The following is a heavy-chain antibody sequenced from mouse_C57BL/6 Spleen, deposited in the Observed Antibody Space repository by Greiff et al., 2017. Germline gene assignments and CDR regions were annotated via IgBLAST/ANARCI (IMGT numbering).Heavy chain of an antibody. CDR2: IRSKSSNYAT. CDR1: GFTFNTYA. V-gene: IGHV10-3*01. Sequence: EVQLVESGGGLVQPKGSLKLSCAASGFTFNTYAMHWVRQAPGQGLEWVARIRSKSSNYATYYADTVKDRFTISRDDSQSMLYLQMNNLKTEDTAMYYCVRDRNDDYDEDAMDYWGQGTSVTVSS. D-gene: IGHD2-4*01. J-gene: IGHJ4*01. CDR3: VRDRNDDYDEDAMDY.